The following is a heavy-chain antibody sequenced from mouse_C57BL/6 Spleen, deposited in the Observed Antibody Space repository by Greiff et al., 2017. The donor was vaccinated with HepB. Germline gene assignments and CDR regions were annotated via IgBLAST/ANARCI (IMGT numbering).Heavy chain of an antibody. CDR3: AKDDGYLYYAMDY. D-gene: IGHD2-3*01. V-gene: IGHV14-3*01. CDR2: IDPANGNT. Sequence: VQLQQSVAELVRPGASVKLSCTASGFNIKNTYMHWVKQRPEQGLEWIGRIDPANGNTKYAPKFQGKATITADTSSNTAYLQLSSLTSEDAAIYYCAKDDGYLYYAMDYWGQGTSVTVSS. J-gene: IGHJ4*01. CDR1: GFNIKNTY.